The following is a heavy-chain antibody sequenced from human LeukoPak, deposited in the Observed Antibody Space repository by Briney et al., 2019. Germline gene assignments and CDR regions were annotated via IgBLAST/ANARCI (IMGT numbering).Heavy chain of an antibody. V-gene: IGHV1-46*01. D-gene: IGHD6-6*01. CDR3: ARDRGKGIAARTFDY. Sequence: ASVKVSCKASGYTFTSYYMHWVRQAPGQGLEWMGIINPSGGSTSYAQKFQGRVTMTGDTSTSTVYMELSSLRSEDTAVYYCARDRGKGIAARTFDYWGQGTLVTVSS. J-gene: IGHJ4*02. CDR1: GYTFTSYY. CDR2: INPSGGST.